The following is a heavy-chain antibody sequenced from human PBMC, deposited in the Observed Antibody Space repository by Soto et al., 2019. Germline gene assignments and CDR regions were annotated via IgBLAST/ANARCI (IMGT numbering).Heavy chain of an antibody. CDR2: IYYSVST. V-gene: IGHV4-30-4*01. J-gene: IGHJ6*02. Sequence: SETLSLTCTVSGGSISSGDYYCSWIRQPPGKGLEWIGYIYYSVSTYYNPSLKSRVTISVDTSKNQFSRKLSSVTAADTAVYYCARDRVRSSEYDYYGMEVCGQRTTVTVSS. CDR3: ARDRVRSSEYDYYGMEV. CDR1: GGSISSGDYY. D-gene: IGHD6-6*01.